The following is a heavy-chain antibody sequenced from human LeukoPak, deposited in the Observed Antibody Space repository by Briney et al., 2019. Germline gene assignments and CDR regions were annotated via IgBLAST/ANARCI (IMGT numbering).Heavy chain of an antibody. CDR3: ARRDDSSGYYPNFDY. CDR2: IYPGDSDT. J-gene: IGHJ4*02. D-gene: IGHD3-22*01. Sequence: GESLKISCKGSGYSFTSYWIGWVRQMPGKGLEWMGIIYPGDSDTRYSPSFQGQVTISADKSISTAYLQWSSLKASDTAMYYCARRDDSSGYYPNFDYWGQGTLVTVSS. V-gene: IGHV5-51*01. CDR1: GYSFTSYW.